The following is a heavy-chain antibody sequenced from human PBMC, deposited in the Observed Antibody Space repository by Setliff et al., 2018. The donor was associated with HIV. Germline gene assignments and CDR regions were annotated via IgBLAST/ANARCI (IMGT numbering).Heavy chain of an antibody. V-gene: IGHV3-9*03. J-gene: IGHJ6*03. CDR2: ISWSSGGV. CDR1: GFRFGHYV. Sequence: HPGGSLRLSCAASGFRFGHYVMHWVRQPPGEGLEWVSGISWSSGGVGYADSVKGRFTVSRDNAKNSLYLQMNSLRAEDMALYYCAKGAGGGTYVSDYYYMDVWGKGTTVTVSS. D-gene: IGHD1-26*01. CDR3: AKGAGGGTYVSDYYYMDV.